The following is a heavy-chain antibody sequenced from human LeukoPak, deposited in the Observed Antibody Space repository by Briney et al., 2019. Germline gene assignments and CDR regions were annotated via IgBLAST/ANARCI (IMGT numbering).Heavy chain of an antibody. CDR3: ARGDLHFDY. V-gene: IGHV3-23*01. D-gene: IGHD4-17*01. CDR2: ISGSGGST. J-gene: IGHJ4*02. CDR1: GFTFSSYA. Sequence: GGSLRLSCAASGFTFSSYAMSWVRQAPGKGLEWVSAISGSGGSTYYADSVKGRCTISRDNSKNTLYLQMNSLRAGDTAVYYCARGDLHFDYWGQGTLVTVSS.